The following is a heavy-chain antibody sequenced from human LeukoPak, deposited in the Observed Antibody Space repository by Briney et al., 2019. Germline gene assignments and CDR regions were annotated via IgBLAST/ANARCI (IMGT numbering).Heavy chain of an antibody. Sequence: SLKISCAASGFTFDDYAMHWVRQAPGKGLEWVSGISWNSGSIGYADSVKGRFTISRDNAKNSLYLQMNSLRAEDTALYYCAKDAQGGGVIGLFDYWGQGTLVTVSS. V-gene: IGHV3-9*01. J-gene: IGHJ4*02. CDR2: ISWNSGSI. CDR1: GFTFDDYA. D-gene: IGHD3-16*02. CDR3: AKDAQGGGVIGLFDY.